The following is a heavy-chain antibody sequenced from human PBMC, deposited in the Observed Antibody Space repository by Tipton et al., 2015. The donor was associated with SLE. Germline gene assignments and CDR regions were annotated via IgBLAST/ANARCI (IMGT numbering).Heavy chain of an antibody. J-gene: IGHJ4*02. CDR3: ATEGPHGYGAPSY. Sequence: TLSLTCTVSGDSISSGDYYWSWIRQPPGKGLEWIGYIYSSASTYYHPSLKSRVSISVDTSKRQFSLKLNSVTAADTAVYYCATEGPHGYGAPSYWGQGTLVTVSS. CDR2: IYSSAST. D-gene: IGHD4/OR15-4a*01. V-gene: IGHV4-30-4*01. CDR1: GDSISSGDYY.